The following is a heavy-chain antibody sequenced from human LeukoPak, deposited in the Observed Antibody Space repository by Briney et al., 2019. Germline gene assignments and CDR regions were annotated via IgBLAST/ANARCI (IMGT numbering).Heavy chain of an antibody. V-gene: IGHV3-43D*03. J-gene: IGHJ4*02. CDR2: ISWDGTTI. CDR3: ARSGMEYSSSYCDY. CDR1: GFTFDQYA. Sequence: GGSLRLSCAASGFTFDQYAMHWVRQAPGKGLEWVSLISWDGTTIYYADSVKGRFTISRDNSKNSLYLQMNSLRAEDTAVYYCARSGMEYSSSYCDYWGQGTLVTVSS. D-gene: IGHD6-6*01.